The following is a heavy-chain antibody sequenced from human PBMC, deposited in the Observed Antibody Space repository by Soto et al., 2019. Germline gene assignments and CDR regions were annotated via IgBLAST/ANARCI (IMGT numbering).Heavy chain of an antibody. CDR3: AHSRRGVYWNDGTYNWFDP. J-gene: IGHJ5*02. D-gene: IGHD1-1*01. CDR2: IYWDDDK. V-gene: IGHV2-5*02. Sequence: TLTCTFSGFSLSTSGVGVGWIRQPPGKALEWLALIYWDDDKRYSPSLKSRLTITKDTSKNQVVLTMTNMDPVDTATYYCAHSRRGVYWNDGTYNWFDPWGQGTLVTVSS. CDR1: GFSLSTSGVG.